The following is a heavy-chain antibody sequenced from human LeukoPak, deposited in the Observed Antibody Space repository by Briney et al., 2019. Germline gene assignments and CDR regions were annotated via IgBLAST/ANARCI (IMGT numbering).Heavy chain of an antibody. D-gene: IGHD3-22*01. Sequence: ASVKLSCKASGYTFTGYYIHWVRQAPGQGLEWMGWINPNSGGTNYAQKFQGRVTMTRDTSISTAYMELSRLRSDDTAVYYCARVKNYYDSSGYLYYFDYWGQGTLVTVSS. CDR1: GYTFTGYY. CDR2: INPNSGGT. V-gene: IGHV1-2*02. J-gene: IGHJ4*02. CDR3: ARVKNYYDSSGYLYYFDY.